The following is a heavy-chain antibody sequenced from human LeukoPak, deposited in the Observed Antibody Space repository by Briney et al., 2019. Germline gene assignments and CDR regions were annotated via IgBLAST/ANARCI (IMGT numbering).Heavy chain of an antibody. CDR2: VNEDGDYS. D-gene: IGHD5-18*01. CDR3: ARPTGYSNNWFDP. J-gene: IGHJ5*02. V-gene: IGHV3-43*01. Sequence: HPGGSLRLSCAASGFTFHEYTMHWVRQRPGKGLEWVSLVNEDGDYSDYADSVKGRFTISRDSAKDSLYLQMNSLTAEDTAVYYCARPTGYSNNWFDPWGQGTLVTVSS. CDR1: GFTFHEYT.